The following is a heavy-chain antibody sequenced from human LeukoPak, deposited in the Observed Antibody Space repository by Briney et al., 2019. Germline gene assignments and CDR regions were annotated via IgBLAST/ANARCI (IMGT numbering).Heavy chain of an antibody. D-gene: IGHD3-10*01. CDR1: GFTFSSYW. Sequence: GGSLRLSCAASGFTFSSYWMHWVRQAPGKGLEWVAFIRYDGTNKYYADSVKGRFTISRDNSNNTLYLQMNSLRAEDTAVYYCARDRSYYGSGSYDYWGQGTLVTVSS. J-gene: IGHJ4*02. CDR3: ARDRSYYGSGSYDY. V-gene: IGHV3-30*02. CDR2: IRYDGTNK.